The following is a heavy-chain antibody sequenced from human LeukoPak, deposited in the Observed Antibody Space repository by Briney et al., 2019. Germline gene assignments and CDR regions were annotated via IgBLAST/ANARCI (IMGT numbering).Heavy chain of an antibody. D-gene: IGHD6-19*01. V-gene: IGHV5-51*01. CDR3: ARPVAGTGSKDY. CDR2: IYSGESDT. CDR1: GYSFTSYL. Sequence: GESLKIYCKGSGYSFTSYLIGWVRQMPRKGLELMGSIYSGESDTKYSPSFQGRVTISADKSNSPSSLQRSTVKAADTAMYYCARPVAGTGSKDYWGQGTLVTVSS. J-gene: IGHJ4*02.